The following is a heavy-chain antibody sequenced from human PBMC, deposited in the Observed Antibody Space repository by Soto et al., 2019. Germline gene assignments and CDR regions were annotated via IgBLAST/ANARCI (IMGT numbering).Heavy chain of an antibody. CDR3: ARGPYGSAHYGMDV. V-gene: IGHV3-33*01. Sequence: QVQLVESGGGVVQPGRSLRLSCVASGFTFSSYGMHWVRQAPGKGLEWVAVIWYDGSNKYYADSVKGRFTISRDNSKNMVYLQMNSLRAEDTAVYYCARGPYGSAHYGMDVWGQGTTVTVSS. J-gene: IGHJ6*02. CDR2: IWYDGSNK. D-gene: IGHD3-10*01. CDR1: GFTFSSYG.